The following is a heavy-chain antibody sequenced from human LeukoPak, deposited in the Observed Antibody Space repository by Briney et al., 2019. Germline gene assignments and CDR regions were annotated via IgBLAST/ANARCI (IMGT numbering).Heavy chain of an antibody. Sequence: GESLKISCKGSGYSFTSYWIGWVRQMPGKGLEWMGIIYPGDSDTRYSPSFQGQVTISADKSISTAYLQWSSLKASDTAMYYCARSCTGTSCYLTDAFDIWGQGTMVTVSS. V-gene: IGHV5-51*01. CDR3: ARSCTGTSCYLTDAFDI. D-gene: IGHD2-2*01. CDR2: IYPGDSDT. J-gene: IGHJ3*02. CDR1: GYSFTSYW.